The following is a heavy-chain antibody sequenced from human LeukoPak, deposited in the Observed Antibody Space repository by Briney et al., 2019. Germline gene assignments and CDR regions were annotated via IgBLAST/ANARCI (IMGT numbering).Heavy chain of an antibody. CDR3: ARGRGVLMAYARFDY. CDR1: GGSFSGYY. V-gene: IGHV4-34*01. CDR2: INHSGST. Sequence: SETLSLTCAVYGGSFSGYYWSRIRQPPGKGLEWIGEINHSGSTNYNPSLKSRVTISVDTSKNQFSLKLSSVTAADTAVYYCARGRGVLMAYARFDYWGQGTLVTVSS. J-gene: IGHJ4*02. D-gene: IGHD2-8*01.